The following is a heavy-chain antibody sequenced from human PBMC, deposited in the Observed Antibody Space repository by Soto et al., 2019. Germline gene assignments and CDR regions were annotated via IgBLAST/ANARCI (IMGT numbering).Heavy chain of an antibody. CDR2: IYWHDDQ. D-gene: IGHD2-2*01. V-gene: IGHV2-5*05. Sequence: QITLKESGPTLVKLTQTLTLTCTFSGFSLSTSGVGVALIRQPPGKALEWLALIYWHDDQRYGPSLQSRLTITQDPSKNQVVLTMTNMDPVDTATYFCAHSYWTNANCCAFDYWGQGTLVTLSS. J-gene: IGHJ4*02. CDR3: AHSYWTNANCCAFDY. CDR1: GFSLSTSGVG.